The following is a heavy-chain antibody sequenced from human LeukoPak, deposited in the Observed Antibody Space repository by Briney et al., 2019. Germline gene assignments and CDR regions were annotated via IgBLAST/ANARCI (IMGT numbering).Heavy chain of an antibody. J-gene: IGHJ5*02. CDR3: AIVVAARQGTIDP. D-gene: IGHD6-6*01. CDR1: GLTLTSKA. V-gene: IGHV3-23*01. Sequence: GGPLDFSCAAPGLTLTSKAWSGAGQPPGRGLEWVSAISGSGGTTYYADSVKGRFTISRDNSKSTLYVQMNSLRAEDTAVYYCAIVVAARQGTIDPWGQGTLVTISS. CDR2: ISGSGGTT.